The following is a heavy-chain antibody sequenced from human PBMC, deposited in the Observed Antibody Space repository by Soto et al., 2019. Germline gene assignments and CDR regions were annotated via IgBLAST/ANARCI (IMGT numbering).Heavy chain of an antibody. Sequence: GGSLRLSCAASGFTFSSYGMHWVRQAPGKGLEWVAVIWYDGSNKYYADSVKGRFTISRDNSKNTLYLQMNSLRAEDTAVYYCARDPTLWFGEPIYYYYGMDVWGQGTTVTVSS. V-gene: IGHV3-33*01. D-gene: IGHD3-10*01. CDR2: IWYDGSNK. CDR3: ARDPTLWFGEPIYYYYGMDV. J-gene: IGHJ6*02. CDR1: GFTFSSYG.